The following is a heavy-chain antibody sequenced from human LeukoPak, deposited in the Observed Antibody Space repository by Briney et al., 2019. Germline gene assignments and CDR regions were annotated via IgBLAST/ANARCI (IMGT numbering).Heavy chain of an antibody. D-gene: IGHD6-13*01. J-gene: IGHJ4*02. CDR1: GYALTELS. Sequence: ASVKVSCKVSGYALTELSMHWVRQAPGKGLEWMGGFDPEDGETIYAQKFQGRVTMTEDTSTDTAYMELSSLRSEDTAVYYCATVGLVIAAANYYFDYWGQGTLVTVSS. CDR3: ATVGLVIAAANYYFDY. V-gene: IGHV1-24*01. CDR2: FDPEDGET.